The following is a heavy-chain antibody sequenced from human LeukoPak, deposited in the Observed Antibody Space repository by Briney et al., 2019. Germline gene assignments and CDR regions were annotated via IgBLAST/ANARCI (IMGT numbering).Heavy chain of an antibody. D-gene: IGHD5-18*01. CDR2: IYYSGST. J-gene: IGHJ4*02. Sequence: SETLSLTCTVSGGSISSYYWSWIRQPPGKGLEWIGYIYYSGSTNYNPSLKSRVTISVDTSKNQFSLKLSSVTAADTAVYYCARTGGRGYSYGYMGYWGQGTLVTVSS. CDR3: ARTGGRGYSYGYMGY. V-gene: IGHV4-59*12. CDR1: GGSISSYY.